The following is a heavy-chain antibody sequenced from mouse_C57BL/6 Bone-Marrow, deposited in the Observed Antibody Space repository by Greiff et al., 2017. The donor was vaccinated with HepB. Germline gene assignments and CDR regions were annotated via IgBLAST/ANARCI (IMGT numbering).Heavy chain of an antibody. Sequence: VKLVESGPGLVAPSQSLSITCTVSGFSLTSYGVHWVRQPPGKGLEWLVVIWSDGSTTYNSALKSRLSISKDNSKSQVFLKMNSLQTDDTAMYYCARHGHYGSSYYFDYWGQGTTLTVSS. CDR3: ARHGHYGSSYYFDY. CDR2: IWSDGST. CDR1: GFSLTSYG. J-gene: IGHJ2*01. D-gene: IGHD1-1*01. V-gene: IGHV2-6-1*01.